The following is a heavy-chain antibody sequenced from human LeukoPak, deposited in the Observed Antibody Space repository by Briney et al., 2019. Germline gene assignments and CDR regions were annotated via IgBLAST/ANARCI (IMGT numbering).Heavy chain of an antibody. D-gene: IGHD3-22*01. V-gene: IGHV3-74*01. CDR2: MNSDGSST. J-gene: IGHJ4*02. CDR1: GFTFSSYW. Sequence: GGSLRLPCAASGFTFSSYWMHWVRQAPGKGLVWVSRMNSDGSSTTYADFVKGRFTISRDNAKNTLYLQMNSLRAEDTAMYYCVRQYSYDSSGYYPWDYWGQGTLVTVSS. CDR3: VRQYSYDSSGYYPWDY.